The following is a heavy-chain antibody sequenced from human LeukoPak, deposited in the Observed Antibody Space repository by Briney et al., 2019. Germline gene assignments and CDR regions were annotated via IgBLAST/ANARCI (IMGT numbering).Heavy chain of an antibody. CDR1: GYTFTSYY. CDR3: ARGYCSSTSCYRVMGFDP. J-gene: IGHJ5*02. Sequence: ASVKVSCKASGYTFTSYYMHWVRQAPGQGLEWMGIINPSGGGTSYAQKFQGRVTMTRDMSTSTVYMELSSLRSEDTAVYYCARGYCSSTSCYRVMGFDPWGQGTLVTVSS. CDR2: INPSGGGT. V-gene: IGHV1-46*01. D-gene: IGHD2-2*02.